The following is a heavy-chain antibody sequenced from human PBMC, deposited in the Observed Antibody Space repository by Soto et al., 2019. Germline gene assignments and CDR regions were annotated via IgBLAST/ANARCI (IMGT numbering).Heavy chain of an antibody. Sequence: PGGSLRLSCAASGFTFSSYAMHWVRQAPGKGLEWVAVISYDGSNKYYADSVKGRFTISRDNSKNTLYLQMNSLRAEDTAVYYCARAEPLSAFDIWGQGTMVTVSS. CDR3: ARAEPLSAFDI. V-gene: IGHV3-30-3*01. CDR2: ISYDGSNK. D-gene: IGHD1-26*01. CDR1: GFTFSSYA. J-gene: IGHJ3*02.